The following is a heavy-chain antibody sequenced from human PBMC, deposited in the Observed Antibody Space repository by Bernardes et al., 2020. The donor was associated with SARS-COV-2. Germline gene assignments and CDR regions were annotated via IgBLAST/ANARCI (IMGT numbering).Heavy chain of an antibody. Sequence: ASVKVSCKASGYTFTGHYIHWVRQAPGQGLEWMGWVNPNRGDTNYAQKFQGWATMTRDTSISTVYMELNRLTSDDTAMYYCARGTGDGGWIFDRWGRGTLVTVS. D-gene: IGHD7-27*01. J-gene: IGHJ2*01. CDR3: ARGTGDGGWIFDR. CDR1: GYTFTGHY. V-gene: IGHV1-2*04. CDR2: VNPNRGDT.